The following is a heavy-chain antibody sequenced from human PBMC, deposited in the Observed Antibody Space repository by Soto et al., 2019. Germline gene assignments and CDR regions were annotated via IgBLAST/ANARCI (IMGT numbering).Heavy chain of an antibody. CDR3: IGDVKTGVVFFDY. V-gene: IGHV1-69*02. CDR1: GGTFNTYT. CDR2: IIPLFALA. D-gene: IGHD2-21*01. J-gene: IGHJ4*02. Sequence: QVQLVQSGAEVKKPGSSVKVSCKVSGGTFNTYTITWVRQAPGQGLEWMGRIIPLFALANPAQKFQDRVTITADKSTDTAFMEITSLRSEDTAFYYCIGDVKTGVVFFDYWGQGTLLTVSS.